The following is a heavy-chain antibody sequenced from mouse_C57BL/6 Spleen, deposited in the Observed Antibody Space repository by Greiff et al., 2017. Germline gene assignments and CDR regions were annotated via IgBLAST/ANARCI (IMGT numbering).Heavy chain of an antibody. J-gene: IGHJ2*01. V-gene: IGHV1-18*01. CDR2: INPNNGGT. D-gene: IGHD1-1*01. Sequence: VQLQQSGPELVKPGASVKIPCKASGYTFTDYNMDWVKQSHGKSLEWIGDINPNNGGTIYNQKFKGKATLTVDKSSSTAYMELRSLTSEDTAVYYCARCNYYGSFYFDYWGQGTTLTVSS. CDR1: GYTFTDYN. CDR3: ARCNYYGSFYFDY.